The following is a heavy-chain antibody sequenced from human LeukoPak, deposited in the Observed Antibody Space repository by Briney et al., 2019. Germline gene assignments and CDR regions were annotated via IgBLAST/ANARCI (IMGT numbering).Heavy chain of an antibody. CDR2: ISAYNGNT. D-gene: IGHD4-11*01. CDR3: ARRQGGMTTRYFDY. V-gene: IGHV1-18*01. J-gene: IGHJ4*02. CDR1: GYTVTSYG. Sequence: ASVKVSCKASGYTVTSYGISWVRQAPGQGLEWMGWISAYNGNTNYAQKLQGRVTMTTDTSTSTAYMELRTLRSDDTAVYYCARRQGGMTTRYFDYWGQGTLVTVSS.